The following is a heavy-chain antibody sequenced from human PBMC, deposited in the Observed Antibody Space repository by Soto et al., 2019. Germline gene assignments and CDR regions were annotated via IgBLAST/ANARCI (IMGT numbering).Heavy chain of an antibody. CDR3: AKDTYYHDSSGYYVYDY. D-gene: IGHD3-22*01. Sequence: GGSLRLSCAASGFAFSSYAMSWVRQAPGKGLEWVSAISGSGGNTYYADSVKDRFTVSRDNSKNTLYVQMNSLRAEDTAVYYCAKDTYYHDSSGYYVYDYWGQGTLVTVSS. CDR2: ISGSGGNT. CDR1: GFAFSSYA. V-gene: IGHV3-23*01. J-gene: IGHJ4*02.